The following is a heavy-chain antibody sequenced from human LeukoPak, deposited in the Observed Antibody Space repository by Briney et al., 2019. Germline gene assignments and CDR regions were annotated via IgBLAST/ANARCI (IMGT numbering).Heavy chain of an antibody. CDR2: IYYSGST. D-gene: IGHD3-10*01. CDR1: GGSISSRSSY. CDR3: ARHAVGRGITGYYYDY. J-gene: IGHJ4*02. Sequence: SETLSLTCTVYGGSISSRSSYWGRIRPSPGTGLDWVESIYYSGSTHSPPSLRSRLTISVDKKKIHFALKLSAATAAATDLHSCARHAVGRGITGYYYDYWGKGDLVTVSS. V-gene: IGHV4-39*01.